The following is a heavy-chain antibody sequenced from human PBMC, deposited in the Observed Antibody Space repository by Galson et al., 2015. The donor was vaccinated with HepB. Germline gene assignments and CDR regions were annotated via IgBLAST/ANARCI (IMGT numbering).Heavy chain of an antibody. V-gene: IGHV1-69*04. Sequence: SVKVSCKASGCTFTSYSLNWVRQAPGQGLEWMGRIIPHHGIANYAQKFQGRVTITADKSTSTAYMELSSLTSEDTAVYYCARVPAGIAVAGTDYWFQVTLCTVSS. D-gene: IGHD6-19*01. J-gene: IGHJ4*02. CDR3: ARVPAGIAVAGTDY. CDR1: GCTFTSYS. CDR2: IIPHHGIA.